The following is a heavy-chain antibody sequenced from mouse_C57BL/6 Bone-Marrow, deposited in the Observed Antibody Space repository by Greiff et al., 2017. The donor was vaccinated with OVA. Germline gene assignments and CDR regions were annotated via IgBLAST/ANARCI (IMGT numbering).Heavy chain of an antibody. CDR1: GYTFTSYW. V-gene: IGHV1-64*01. Sequence: QVQLQQPGAELVKPGASVKLSCKASGYTFTSYWMHWVKQRPGQGLEWIGMIHPNSGSTNYNEKFKSKATLTVDKSSSTAYMKLSSLTSEDSAVYYCARFITTVVATGNYFDYWGQGTTLTVSS. J-gene: IGHJ2*01. CDR3: ARFITTVVATGNYFDY. D-gene: IGHD1-1*01. CDR2: IHPNSGST.